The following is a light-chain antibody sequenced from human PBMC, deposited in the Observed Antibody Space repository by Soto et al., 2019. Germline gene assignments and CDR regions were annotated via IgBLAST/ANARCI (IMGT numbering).Light chain of an antibody. CDR3: QQYNSYSWT. Sequence: DIQMTQSPSTLSGSVGDRVTITCRASQYITSYLAWYQQKPGKAPKLLIYKASSLESGVPSRFSGSGSGTEFTLTISSLQPDDFATYYCQQYNSYSWTFGQGTKVDIK. J-gene: IGKJ1*01. V-gene: IGKV1-5*03. CDR2: KAS. CDR1: QYITSY.